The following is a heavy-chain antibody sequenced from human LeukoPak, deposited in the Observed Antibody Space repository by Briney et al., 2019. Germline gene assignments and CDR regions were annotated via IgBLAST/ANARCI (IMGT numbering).Heavy chain of an antibody. J-gene: IGHJ4*02. Sequence: GGSLRLSCTASGFTFGDYAMSWVRQAPGKGLEWVGFIRSKAYGGTTEYAASVKGRFTISRDDSKNIAYLQMNSLKTEDTAVYYCTSGSYGYYFDYWGQGTLVTVSS. D-gene: IGHD1-26*01. CDR1: GFTFGDYA. V-gene: IGHV3-49*04. CDR3: TSGSYGYYFDY. CDR2: IRSKAYGGTT.